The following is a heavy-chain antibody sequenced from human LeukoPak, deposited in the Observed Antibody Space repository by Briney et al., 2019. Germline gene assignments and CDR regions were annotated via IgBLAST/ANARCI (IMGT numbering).Heavy chain of an antibody. CDR2: IYYSGSA. D-gene: IGHD6-19*01. CDR1: GGSISNYY. Sequence: SETLSLTCTVSGGSISNYYWSWIRQSPGKGLEWIGYIYYSGSANYNPSLKCRVTISVDTSKNQFSLKLTSVTAADTAVYYCARHGGWLAGARNWGQGTLVTVSS. CDR3: ARHGGWLAGARN. J-gene: IGHJ4*02. V-gene: IGHV4-59*08.